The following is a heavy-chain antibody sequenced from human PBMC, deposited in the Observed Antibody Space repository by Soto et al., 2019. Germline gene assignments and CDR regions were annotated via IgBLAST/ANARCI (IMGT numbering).Heavy chain of an antibody. D-gene: IGHD3-9*01. Sequence: GGSLRLSCTASGFIFSNYYMTWIRQAQGEGLEWVPSISSCDVSLYYAYSVKGRFTICRDDAKNSLFLHMSDLRAADTAVYYCARVSATGWHVNGRDYFDHWGLGTLVTVSS. CDR1: GFIFSNYY. V-gene: IGHV3-11*01. CDR2: ISSCDVSL. J-gene: IGHJ4*02. CDR3: ARVSATGWHVNGRDYFDH.